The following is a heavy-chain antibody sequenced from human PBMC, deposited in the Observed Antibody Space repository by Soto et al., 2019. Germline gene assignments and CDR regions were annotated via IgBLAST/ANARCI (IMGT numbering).Heavy chain of an antibody. V-gene: IGHV4-59*12. D-gene: IGHD6-19*01. CDR3: ARLLWLEGYGMDV. Sequence: ASETLSLTCTVSGGSISSYYWIWIRQPPGKGLEWIGYIYYSGSTNYNPSLKSRVTISADKSISTAYLQWSSLKASDTAMYYCARLLWLEGYGMDVWGQGTTVTVSS. CDR2: IYYSGST. CDR1: GGSISSYY. J-gene: IGHJ6*02.